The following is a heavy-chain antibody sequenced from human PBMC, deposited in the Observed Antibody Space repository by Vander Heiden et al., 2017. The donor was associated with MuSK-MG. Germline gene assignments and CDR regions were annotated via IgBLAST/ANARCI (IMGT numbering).Heavy chain of an antibody. CDR1: GGSISSYY. Sequence: QVQLQESGPGLVKPSETLSLTCTVSGGSISSYYWSWIRQPPGKGLEWIGYIYYSGSTNYNPSLKSRVTISVDTSKNQFSLKLSSVTAADTAVYYCAREGRYSNLGYYMDVWGKGTTVTVSS. V-gene: IGHV4-59*01. CDR2: IYYSGST. J-gene: IGHJ6*03. D-gene: IGHD4-4*01. CDR3: AREGRYSNLGYYMDV.